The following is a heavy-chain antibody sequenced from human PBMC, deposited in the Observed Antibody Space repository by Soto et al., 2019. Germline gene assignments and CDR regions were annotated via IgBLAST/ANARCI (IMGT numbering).Heavy chain of an antibody. V-gene: IGHV5-10-1*01. Sequence: GESLKISCKCSGYSFTSYWISWVRQIPGKGLEWMGRIDPSDSYTNYSPSFQGHVTISADKSISTAYLQWSSLKASDTAMYYCARRSSGSLLYGMDVWGQGTTVTVSS. CDR1: GYSFTSYW. D-gene: IGHD6-19*01. CDR3: ARRSSGSLLYGMDV. J-gene: IGHJ6*02. CDR2: IDPSDSYT.